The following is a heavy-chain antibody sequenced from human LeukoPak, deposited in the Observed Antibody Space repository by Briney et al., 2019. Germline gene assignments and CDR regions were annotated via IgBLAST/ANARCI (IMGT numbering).Heavy chain of an antibody. J-gene: IGHJ4*02. CDR2: IYSGGST. Sequence: PGGSLRLSCADSGFTVSSNYMRWVRQAPGKGLEWVSVIYSGGSTHYADSVKGRFTISRDNSKNTLYLQMNSLRAEDTAVYYCARDPGRSGGSCYSDYWGQGTLVTVSS. V-gene: IGHV3-66*01. CDR3: ARDPGRSGGSCYSDY. D-gene: IGHD2-15*01. CDR1: GFTVSSNY.